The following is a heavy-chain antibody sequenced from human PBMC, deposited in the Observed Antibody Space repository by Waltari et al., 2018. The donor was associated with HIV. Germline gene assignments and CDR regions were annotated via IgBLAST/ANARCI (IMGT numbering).Heavy chain of an antibody. D-gene: IGHD1-20*01. CDR2: INPNSGGT. Sequence: QVQLVQSGAEVKKPGASVKDSCKASGYTFTCYYMPWVRPAPGQGLEWMGWINPNSGGTNYAQKFQGRVTMTRDTSISTAYMELSRLRSDDTAVYYCARFTYNWNEVFDYWGQGTLVTVSS. J-gene: IGHJ4*02. V-gene: IGHV1-2*02. CDR3: ARFTYNWNEVFDY. CDR1: GYTFTCYY.